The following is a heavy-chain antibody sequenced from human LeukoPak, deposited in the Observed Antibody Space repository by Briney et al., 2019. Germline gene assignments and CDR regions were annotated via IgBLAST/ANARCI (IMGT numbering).Heavy chain of an antibody. Sequence: PSETLSLTCAVYGGSFSGYYWSWIRQPPGKGLEWIGEINHSGITNYNPSLKSRVTISVDTSKNQFSLKLSSVTAAETAVYYCAREGYSSSWYYFDYWGQGILVTVSX. V-gene: IGHV4-34*01. J-gene: IGHJ4*02. CDR3: AREGYSSSWYYFDY. CDR1: GGSFSGYY. D-gene: IGHD6-13*01. CDR2: INHSGIT.